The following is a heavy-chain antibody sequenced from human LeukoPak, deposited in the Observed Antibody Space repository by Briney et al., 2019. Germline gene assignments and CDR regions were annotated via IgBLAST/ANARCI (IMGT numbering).Heavy chain of an antibody. CDR1: GFTFSSYS. CDR3: AKDLGYYDSGSYGD. V-gene: IGHV3-48*01. D-gene: IGHD3-10*01. Sequence: PGGSLRPSCAASGFTFSSYSMNWVRQAPGKGLEWVSYISSSSTTIYYADSVKGRFTISRDNAKNSLYLQMNSLRAEDTAVYYCAKDLGYYDSGSYGDWGQGTLVTVSS. CDR2: ISSSSTTI. J-gene: IGHJ4*02.